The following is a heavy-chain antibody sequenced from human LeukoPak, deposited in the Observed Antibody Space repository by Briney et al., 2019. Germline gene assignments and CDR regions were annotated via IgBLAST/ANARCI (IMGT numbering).Heavy chain of an antibody. V-gene: IGHV3-7*04. CDR2: IKPDGSET. CDR1: GFTFTNFY. CDR3: ARDLDY. Sequence: GGSLRLSCAASGFTFTNFYMSWVRQAPGKGLEWVANIKPDGSETYYVGSLKGRFTISRDNAENSLYLQMNSLRADDTAVYYCARDLDYWGQGTLVTVSS. J-gene: IGHJ4*02.